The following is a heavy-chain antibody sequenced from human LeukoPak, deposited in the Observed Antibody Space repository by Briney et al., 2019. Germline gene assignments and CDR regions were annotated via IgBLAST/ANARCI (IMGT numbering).Heavy chain of an antibody. Sequence: SETLSLTCAVYGGSFSGYYWSWIRQPPGKGLEWIGEINHSGSTNYNPSLKSRVTISVDTSKNQFSLKLSSVTAADTAVYYCAVGFGELLFDYWGQGTLVTVSS. J-gene: IGHJ4*02. CDR2: INHSGST. CDR1: GGSFSGYY. CDR3: AVGFGELLFDY. D-gene: IGHD3-10*01. V-gene: IGHV4-34*01.